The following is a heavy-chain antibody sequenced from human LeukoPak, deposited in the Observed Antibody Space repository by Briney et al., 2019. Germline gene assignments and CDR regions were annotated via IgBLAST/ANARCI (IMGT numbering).Heavy chain of an antibody. CDR1: GYSFTSFG. Sequence: ASVKVSCKASGYSFTSFGISWVRQAPGQGLEWMGWISAYNGNTKYAQKFQGRVTMTTDTSTSTAYMELRSLRSDVTAVYYCARDGQRRDGYNYVDYWGQGTLVTVSS. D-gene: IGHD5-24*01. CDR3: ARDGQRRDGYNYVDY. CDR2: ISAYNGNT. V-gene: IGHV1-18*01. J-gene: IGHJ4*02.